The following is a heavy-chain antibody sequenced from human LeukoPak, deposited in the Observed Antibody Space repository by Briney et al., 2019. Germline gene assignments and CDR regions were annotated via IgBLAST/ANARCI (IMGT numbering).Heavy chain of an antibody. CDR2: IYYSGST. D-gene: IGHD5-12*01. CDR1: GGSVSSGSYY. V-gene: IGHV4-61*01. CDR3: ARGDVATMAFDY. J-gene: IGHJ4*02. Sequence: SETLSLTCTVSGGSVSSGSYYWSWIRQPPGKGLEWIGYIYYSGSTNYSPSLKSRVTISIDTSKNQFSLKLSSVTAADTAVYYCARGDVATMAFDYWGQGTLVSVSS.